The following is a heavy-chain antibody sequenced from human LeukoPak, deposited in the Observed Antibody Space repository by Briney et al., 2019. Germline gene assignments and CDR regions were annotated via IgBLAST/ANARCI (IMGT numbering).Heavy chain of an antibody. CDR3: ARSVYDWNPRYYMDV. D-gene: IGHD1-20*01. CDR1: GGSISSGSYY. V-gene: IGHV4-61*02. CDR2: IYTSGST. Sequence: SETLSLTCTVSGGSISSGSYYWSWIRQPAGKGLEWIGRIYTSGSTNYNPSLKSRVTISVDTSKNQFSLKLSSVTAADTAVYYCARSVYDWNPRYYMDVWGEGTTVTVSS. J-gene: IGHJ6*03.